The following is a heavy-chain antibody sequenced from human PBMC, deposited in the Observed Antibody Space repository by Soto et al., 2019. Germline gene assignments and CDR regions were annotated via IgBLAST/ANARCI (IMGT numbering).Heavy chain of an antibody. CDR2: ISGSGGST. J-gene: IGHJ4*02. Sequence: GSLRLSCAASGFTFSSYAMSWVRQAPGKGLEWVSAISGSGGSTYYADSVKGRFTISRDNSKNTLYLQMNSLRAEDTAVYYCAKIRNYGSGSYYSPFDYWGQGTLVTVSS. V-gene: IGHV3-23*01. CDR3: AKIRNYGSGSYYSPFDY. CDR1: GFTFSSYA. D-gene: IGHD3-10*01.